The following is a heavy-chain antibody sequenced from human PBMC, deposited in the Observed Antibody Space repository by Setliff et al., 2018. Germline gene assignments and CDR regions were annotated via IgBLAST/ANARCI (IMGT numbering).Heavy chain of an antibody. Sequence: SVKVSCKASGATFSTYGISWVRQAPGQGLEWMGGTIPLFGTTDYAQKFHGRVTIITDESTSTAFMQLSSLRSEDTAVYYCVREGVDSRSSTDCRYYMDVWGKGTTVTVSS. CDR2: TIPLFGTT. J-gene: IGHJ6*03. D-gene: IGHD3-22*01. CDR3: VREGVDSRSSTDCRYYMDV. CDR1: GATFSTYG. V-gene: IGHV1-69*05.